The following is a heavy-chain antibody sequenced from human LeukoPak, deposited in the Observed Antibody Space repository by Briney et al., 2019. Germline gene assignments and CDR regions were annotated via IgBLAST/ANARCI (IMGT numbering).Heavy chain of an antibody. V-gene: IGHV4-59*01. D-gene: IGHD1-26*01. J-gene: IGHJ4*02. CDR3: ARALGGSNYRYYFDY. CDR1: GGSISSYY. CDR2: IYYSGST. Sequence: SETLSLTCTVSGGSISSYYWSWIRQPPGKGLEWIGYIYYSGSTNYNPSLKSRVTISVDTSKNQFSLKLSSVTAADTAVYYCARALGGSNYRYYFDYWGQGTLVTVSS.